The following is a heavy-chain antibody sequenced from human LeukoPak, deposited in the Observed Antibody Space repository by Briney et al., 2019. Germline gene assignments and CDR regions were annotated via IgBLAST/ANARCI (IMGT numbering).Heavy chain of an antibody. CDR1: GFTVSSNY. D-gene: IGHD2-15*01. CDR2: IYSGGST. CDR3: ARDAYCSGGSCSGYYMDV. Sequence: GGSLRLSCAASGFTVSSNYMSWVRQAPGNGLEWVSVIYSGGSTYYADSVKGRFTISRDNSKNTLYLQMNSLRAEDTAVYYSARDAYCSGGSCSGYYMDVWGKGTTVTVSS. J-gene: IGHJ6*03. V-gene: IGHV3-66*02.